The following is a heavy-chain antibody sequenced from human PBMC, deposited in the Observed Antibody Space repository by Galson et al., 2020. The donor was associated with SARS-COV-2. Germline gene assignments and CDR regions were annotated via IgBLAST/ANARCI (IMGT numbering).Heavy chain of an antibody. Sequence: GESLKISCAASGFTFSSYAMHWVRQAPGKGLEWVADISYDGSNKYYADSVKGRFTISRDNSKNTLYLQMNSLRAEDTAVYYCARVRSLDSGSYYHCDYWGQGTLVTVSS. J-gene: IGHJ4*02. CDR3: ARVRSLDSGSYYHCDY. CDR1: GFTFSSYA. D-gene: IGHD1-26*01. V-gene: IGHV3-30*04. CDR2: ISYDGSNK.